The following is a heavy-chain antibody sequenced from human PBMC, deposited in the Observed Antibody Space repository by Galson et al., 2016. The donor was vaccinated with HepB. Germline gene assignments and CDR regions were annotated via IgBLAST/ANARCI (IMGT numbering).Heavy chain of an antibody. J-gene: IGHJ6*02. D-gene: IGHD3-10*01. CDR1: GGSFSDHY. Sequence: SETLSLTCAVYGGSFSDHYWSWIRQPPGKGLEWIGEINHGGSTKYNSSHKSRVTISVDTSKNQFSLKLTSVTAADTAVYYCARGHRFTLVRVQGPVYYYHYGMDVWGQGTTVTVSS. CDR3: ARGHRFTLVRVQGPVYYYHYGMDV. V-gene: IGHV4-34*01. CDR2: INHGGST.